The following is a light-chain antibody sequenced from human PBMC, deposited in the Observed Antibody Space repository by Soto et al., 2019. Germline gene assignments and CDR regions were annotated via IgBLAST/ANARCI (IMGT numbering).Light chain of an antibody. V-gene: IGLV2-8*01. CDR3: SSYAGSNIFYV. CDR2: EVN. J-gene: IGLJ1*01. Sequence: QSALAQPPPASGSPGQSVTISCTGTSSDVGGYNYVSWYQQHPGKAPKLMIYEVNKRPSGVPDRFSGSKSGNTASLTVSGLQAEDEADYYCSSYAGSNIFYVFGTGTKVTVL. CDR1: SSDVGGYNY.